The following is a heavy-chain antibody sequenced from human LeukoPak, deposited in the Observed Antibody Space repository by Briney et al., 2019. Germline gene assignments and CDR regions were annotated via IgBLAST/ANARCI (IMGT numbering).Heavy chain of an antibody. Sequence: QPGGSLRLSCAASGFTFSSYAMSWVRQAPGKGLEWVSAISGSGGSTYYADSVKGRFTISRDNSKNTLYLQMNSLRAEDTAVYYCAKDTVVGYCTNGVCYNLKGYFQHWGQGTLATVSS. CDR3: AKDTVVGYCTNGVCYNLKGYFQH. J-gene: IGHJ1*01. CDR1: GFTFSSYA. CDR2: ISGSGGST. D-gene: IGHD2-8*01. V-gene: IGHV3-23*01.